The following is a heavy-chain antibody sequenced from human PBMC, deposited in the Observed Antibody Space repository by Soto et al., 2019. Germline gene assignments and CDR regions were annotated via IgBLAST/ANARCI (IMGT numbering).Heavy chain of an antibody. Sequence: SETLSLTCAVSGGSIRSGGYSWTWIRQPPGKGLEWIGYIYHSGNTYYKPSLKSRVSISIDTPRNQFSLKLTSVTAADTGVYYCASSSPFHYWGPGILVTVSS. CDR1: GGSIRSGGYS. CDR3: ASSSPFHY. D-gene: IGHD6-6*01. V-gene: IGHV4-30-2*01. J-gene: IGHJ4*02. CDR2: IYHSGNT.